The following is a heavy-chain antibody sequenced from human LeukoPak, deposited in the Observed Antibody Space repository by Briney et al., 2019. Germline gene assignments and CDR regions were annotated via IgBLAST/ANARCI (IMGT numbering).Heavy chain of an antibody. CDR2: ISSSSSYT. Sequence: PGGSLRPSCAASGFTFSDYYMSWIRQAPGKGLEWVSYISSSSSYTNYADSVKGRFTISRDNAKNSLYLQMNSLRAEDTAMYYCARADSSGPYYFDYWGQGTLVTVSS. D-gene: IGHD6-19*01. CDR1: GFTFSDYY. J-gene: IGHJ4*02. CDR3: ARADSSGPYYFDY. V-gene: IGHV3-11*06.